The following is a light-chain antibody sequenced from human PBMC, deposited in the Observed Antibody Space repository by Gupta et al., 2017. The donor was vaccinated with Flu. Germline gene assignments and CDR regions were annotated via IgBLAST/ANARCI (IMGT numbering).Light chain of an antibody. CDR1: QGITST. CDR2: DAS. Sequence: AIQLTQSPSSLSASVGDRVTITCRASQGITSTLAWYQQKPGKAPKLLIYDASSLESGVPSRFSGSGSGTDFTLTISGLRPEDFATYYCQQFNNFPLTFGGGTXVEI. CDR3: QQFNNFPLT. J-gene: IGKJ4*01. V-gene: IGKV1D-13*01.